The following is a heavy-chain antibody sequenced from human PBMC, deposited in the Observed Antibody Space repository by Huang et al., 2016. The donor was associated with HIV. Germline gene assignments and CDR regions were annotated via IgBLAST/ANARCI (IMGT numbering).Heavy chain of an antibody. Sequence: QAQLVQSGAEVKKPGASVKVSCKASGYTFTGYTFHWVRPAPGQRLEWMGWINTGNGNTKYSQNFQGRVTISRDTSASTAYMELSRLRSEDTALYYCARGSPGITDHWGQGTLVTVSS. CDR2: INTGNGNT. CDR1: GYTFTGYT. V-gene: IGHV1-3*04. CDR3: ARGSPGITDH. D-gene: IGHD3-10*01. J-gene: IGHJ4*02.